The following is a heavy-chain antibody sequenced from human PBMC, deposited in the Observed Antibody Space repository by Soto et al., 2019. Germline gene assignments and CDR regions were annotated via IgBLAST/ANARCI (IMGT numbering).Heavy chain of an antibody. Sequence: QVQLVQSGAEVKKPGSSVTVSCKASGGTFSSYTISWVRQAPGQGLAWMGGIIPIFGTANYAQKFQGRVRMTADEATSTADMELSSLRSEDTAVYYCARGNHRWLQLWYFDLWGRGTLVTVSS. CDR3: ARGNHRWLQLWYFDL. CDR2: IIPIFGTA. J-gene: IGHJ2*01. CDR1: GGTFSSYT. V-gene: IGHV1-69*12. D-gene: IGHD5-12*01.